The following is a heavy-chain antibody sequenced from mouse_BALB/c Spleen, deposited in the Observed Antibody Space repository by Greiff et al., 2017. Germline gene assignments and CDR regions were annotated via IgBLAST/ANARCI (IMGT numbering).Heavy chain of an antibody. CDR3: ARHGPLYRSWFAY. J-gene: IGHJ3*01. V-gene: IGHV5-12-1*01. CDR2: ISSGGGST. D-gene: IGHD2-14*01. CDR1: GFAFSSYD. Sequence: EVKLVESGGGLVKPGGSLKLSCAASGFAFSSYDMSWVRQTPEKRLEWVAYISSGGGSTYYPDTVKGRFTISRDNAKNTLYLKMSSLKSEDTAMYYCARHGPLYRSWFAYWGQGTLVTVSA.